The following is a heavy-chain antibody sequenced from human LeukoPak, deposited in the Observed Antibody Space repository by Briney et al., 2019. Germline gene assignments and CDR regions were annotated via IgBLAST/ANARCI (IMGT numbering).Heavy chain of an antibody. CDR1: GFTFSSYA. V-gene: IGHV3-30*04. CDR2: ISYDGSNK. CDR3: ATSQRYDSSGYYQGAAFDI. D-gene: IGHD3-22*01. Sequence: RGGSLRLSCAASGFTFSSYAMHWVRQAPGKGLEWVAVISYDGSNKYYADSVKGRFTISRDNSKNTLYLQMNSLRAEDTAVYYCATSQRYDSSGYYQGAAFDIWGQGTMVTVSS. J-gene: IGHJ3*02.